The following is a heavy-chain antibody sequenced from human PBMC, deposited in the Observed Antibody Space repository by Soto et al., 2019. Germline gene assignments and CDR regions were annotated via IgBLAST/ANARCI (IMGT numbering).Heavy chain of an antibody. Sequence: ASVKVSCKVSGYTLTELSMHWVRQAPGKGLEWMGGFDPEDGETIYAQKFQGRVTMTEDTSTDTAYMELSSLRSEDTAVYYCAKWAYDSSGYYSHFDYWGQGTLVTVSS. CDR2: FDPEDGET. D-gene: IGHD3-22*01. V-gene: IGHV1-24*01. J-gene: IGHJ4*02. CDR3: AKWAYDSSGYYSHFDY. CDR1: GYTLTELS.